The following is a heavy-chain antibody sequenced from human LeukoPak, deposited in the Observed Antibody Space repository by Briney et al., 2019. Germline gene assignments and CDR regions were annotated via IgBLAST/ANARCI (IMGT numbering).Heavy chain of an antibody. J-gene: IGHJ4*02. CDR1: GFTFSSYA. CDR2: ISGSGGST. CDR3: AKGDSNFWSGYYSFDY. Sequence: GGSLRLSCAASGFTFSSYAMSWVRQAPGKGLEWVSAISGSGGSTYYADSVKGRFTISRDNSKNTLYLQMNSLRAEDTAVYYCAKGDSNFWSGYYSFDYWGQGTLVTVSS. D-gene: IGHD3-3*01. V-gene: IGHV3-23*01.